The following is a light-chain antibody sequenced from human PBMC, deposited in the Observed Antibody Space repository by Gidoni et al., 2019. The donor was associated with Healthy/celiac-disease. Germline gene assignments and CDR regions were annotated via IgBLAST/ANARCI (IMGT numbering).Light chain of an antibody. J-gene: IGLJ1*01. CDR1: TLANNY. V-gene: IGLV3-1*01. CDR2: QDS. CDR3: QAWDSTASYV. Sequence: SYELTQPPSVSVPPGQTASINCSGDTLANNYTYWYHQKPGHSPVLVIYQDSKRTSGNPERFSGSNAWITATLTISETQAMDVADYYCQAWDSTASYVFGPGTKVSVL.